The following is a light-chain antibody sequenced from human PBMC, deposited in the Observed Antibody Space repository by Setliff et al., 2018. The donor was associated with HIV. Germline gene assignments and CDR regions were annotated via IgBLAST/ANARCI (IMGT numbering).Light chain of an antibody. J-gene: IGLJ1*01. V-gene: IGLV2-11*01. CDR3: CSYAGSYSYV. CDR2: EVS. CDR1: SNDVGGYNY. Sequence: QSALTQPRSVSGSPGQSVTISCTGSSNDVGGYNYVSWYQQRPGKAPKLMISEVSKRPSGVPDRFSGSKSGNTASLTISGLQAEDEADYYCCSYAGSYSYVFGTGTKVTVL.